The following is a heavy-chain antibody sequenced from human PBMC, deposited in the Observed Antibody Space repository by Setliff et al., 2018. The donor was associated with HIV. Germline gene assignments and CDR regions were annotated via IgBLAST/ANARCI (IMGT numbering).Heavy chain of an antibody. D-gene: IGHD7-27*01. CDR1: GGSFSSGQYY. J-gene: IGHJ3*02. CDR2: ISYSGIS. CDR3: TRKKTGQFGAFNM. V-gene: IGHV4-61*01. Sequence: PSETLSLTCTVSGGSFSSGQYYWTWIRQPPGKGPEWIGYISYSGISNYNPSLKSRVTISLDTSKNHLSLQLISVTAADTAVYYCTRKKTGQFGAFNMWGRGTLVTVSS.